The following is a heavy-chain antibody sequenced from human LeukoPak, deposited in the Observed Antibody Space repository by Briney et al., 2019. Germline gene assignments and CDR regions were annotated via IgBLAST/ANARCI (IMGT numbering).Heavy chain of an antibody. Sequence: ASVKVSCKASGYTFTGYYMHWVRQAPGQGLEWMGWINPNSGGTNYAQKFQGRVTMTRDTSISTAYMELSRLRSDDTAVYYCAGDLGAVTTLGYYYYYYMDVWGKGTTFTVSS. V-gene: IGHV1-2*02. CDR3: AGDLGAVTTLGYYYYYYMDV. CDR2: INPNSGGT. D-gene: IGHD4-17*01. CDR1: GYTFTGYY. J-gene: IGHJ6*03.